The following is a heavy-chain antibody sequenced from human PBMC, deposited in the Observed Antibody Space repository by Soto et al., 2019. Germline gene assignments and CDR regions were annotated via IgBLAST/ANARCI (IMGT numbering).Heavy chain of an antibody. V-gene: IGHV4-39*01. CDR3: ARHFVRSITMIVVVNKIEWFDT. D-gene: IGHD3-22*01. CDR1: GGSSISSSYY. J-gene: IGHJ5*02. Sequence: SWTXSLTCAVSGGSSISSSYYLCWIRQPPGNVLDWIGSIYYSGSTYYNPSLKSRVTISVDTSKNKFSLKLSSVTAADTAVYYCARHFVRSITMIVVVNKIEWFDTWGKGTMVTV. CDR2: IYYSGST.